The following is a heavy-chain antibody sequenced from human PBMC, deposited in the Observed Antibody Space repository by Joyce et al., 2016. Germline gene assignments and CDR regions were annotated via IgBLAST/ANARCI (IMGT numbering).Heavy chain of an antibody. CDR3: ARRTDFWTGSLDY. CDR2: TDPNNGDT. CDR1: GYTFTDFF. V-gene: IGHV1-2*06. D-gene: IGHD3/OR15-3a*01. J-gene: IGHJ4*02. Sequence: QVQLVQSGAEVKKPGASVKVSCKASGYTFTDFFLHWVRQAPGQGLEWMGRTDPNNGDTTYTQKFQGRVTMTRDTSTSTAYMELTRLRSDDTAVYYCARRTDFWTGSLDYWGQGTLITVSS.